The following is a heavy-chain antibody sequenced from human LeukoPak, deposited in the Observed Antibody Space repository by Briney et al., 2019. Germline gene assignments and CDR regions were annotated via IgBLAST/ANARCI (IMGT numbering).Heavy chain of an antibody. D-gene: IGHD3-10*01. V-gene: IGHV1-2*02. J-gene: IGHJ4*02. CDR1: GYTLTGYY. CDR2: INPNSGGT. Sequence: ASVKVSCKASGYTLTGYYMHWVRQAPGQGLEWMGWINPNSGGTNYAQKFQGRVTMTRDTSTSTDYMELSSLTPDDTAVYYCARDGDGRINFDYWGQGTLIIVSS. CDR3: ARDGDGRINFDY.